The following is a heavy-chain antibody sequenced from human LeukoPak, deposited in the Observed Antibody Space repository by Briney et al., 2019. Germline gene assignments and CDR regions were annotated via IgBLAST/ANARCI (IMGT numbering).Heavy chain of an antibody. CDR1: GGSISSYY. V-gene: IGHV4-4*07. J-gene: IGHJ4*02. D-gene: IGHD4-23*01. CDR2: IYTSGST. Sequence: SETLSLTCTVSGGSISSYYWSWIRQPAGKGLEWIGRIYTSGSTNYNPSLKSRVTMSVDTSKNQFSLKLSSVTAADTAVYYCARGTKSYGGNSVIDYWGQGTLVTVSS. CDR3: ARGTKSYGGNSVIDY.